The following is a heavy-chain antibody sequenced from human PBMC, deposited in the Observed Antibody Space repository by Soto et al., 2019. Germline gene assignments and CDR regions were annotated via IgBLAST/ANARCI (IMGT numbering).Heavy chain of an antibody. CDR3: ARIAASGRGWDV. Sequence: EVQLVESGGGLVQPGGSLRLSCVDSGFTFSSYWMSWVRQAPVKGLEWVGNITQDGSEENYVDSVKGRFTISRDNAKNTMHRQMNCLSAEDTAVYYCARIAASGRGWDVWGQGTTVVVSS. D-gene: IGHD6-13*01. CDR1: GFTFSSYW. V-gene: IGHV3-7*01. J-gene: IGHJ6*02. CDR2: ITQDGSEE.